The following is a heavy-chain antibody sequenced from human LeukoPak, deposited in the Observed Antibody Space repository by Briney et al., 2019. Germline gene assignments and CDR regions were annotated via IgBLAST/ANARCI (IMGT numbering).Heavy chain of an antibody. CDR1: GFTFSSSW. V-gene: IGHV3-52*01. D-gene: IGHD6-19*01. CDR2: IKRDSTEK. J-gene: IGHJ4*02. CDR3: AKAVAGTVWIDY. Sequence: GGSLRLSCAASGFTFSSSWMHWVCQAPEKGLEWGADIKRDSTEKYYVDSVKGRFTISRDNSKNTLYLQMNSLRAEDTAVYYCAKAVAGTVWIDYWGQGTLVTVSS.